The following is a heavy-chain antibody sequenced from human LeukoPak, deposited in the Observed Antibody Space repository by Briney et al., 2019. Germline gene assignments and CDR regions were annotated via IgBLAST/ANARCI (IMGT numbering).Heavy chain of an antibody. Sequence: PSETLSLTCTVSGDSISRSSYYWAWIRQPPGKGLEWIGSVYYGRSPYFNPSLESRATISVDTSKNHFSLKMSSVTAADTAVYYCARSSGTGTFSYWGQGTLVTVSS. D-gene: IGHD6-25*01. CDR2: VYYGRSP. V-gene: IGHV4-39*02. J-gene: IGHJ4*02. CDR3: ARSSGTGTFSY. CDR1: GDSISRSSYY.